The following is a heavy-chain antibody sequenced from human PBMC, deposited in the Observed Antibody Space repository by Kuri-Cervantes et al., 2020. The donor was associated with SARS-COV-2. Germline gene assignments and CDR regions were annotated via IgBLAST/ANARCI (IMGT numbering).Heavy chain of an antibody. V-gene: IGHV3-74*01. CDR3: VRDGDHWNFDY. J-gene: IGHJ4*02. Sequence: GGSLRLSCAASGFTFSSYWMGWVRQAQGKGLEWVSRINPDGSYTNNADSVKGRFTLSRDNAKNMLFLQMNSLRAEDTAVYYCVRDGDHWNFDYWGQGTLVTVSS. CDR2: INPDGSYT. D-gene: IGHD1-1*01. CDR1: GFTFSSYW.